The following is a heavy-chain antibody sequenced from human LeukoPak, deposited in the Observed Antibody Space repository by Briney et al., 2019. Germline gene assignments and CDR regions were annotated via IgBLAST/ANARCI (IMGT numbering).Heavy chain of an antibody. CDR1: GGSINSYY. J-gene: IGHJ4*02. Sequence: SETLSLTCTVSGGSINSYYWSWIRQPAGKGLEWIGRIYTSGRTNYNPSLKSRVTMSVDTSKKQFSLKLSSVTAADTAVYYCARDPQLGPFDYWGQGTLVTVSS. CDR2: IYTSGRT. D-gene: IGHD6-6*01. CDR3: ARDPQLGPFDY. V-gene: IGHV4-4*07.